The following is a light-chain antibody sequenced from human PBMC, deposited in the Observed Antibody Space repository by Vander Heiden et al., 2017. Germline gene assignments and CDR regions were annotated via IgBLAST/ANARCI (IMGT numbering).Light chain of an antibody. CDR2: DSN. CDR3: GTWDSSLSAVV. V-gene: IGLV1-51*01. J-gene: IGLJ2*01. Sequence: QSVLTQPPSVSAAPGQKVTISCSGSSSNIGNNYVSWNQQLPETAPKLLIYDSNKRPSGIPDRFSGSKSGTSTTLDITGLQTGDEADYYCGTWDSSLSAVVFGGGTKLTVL. CDR1: SSNIGNNY.